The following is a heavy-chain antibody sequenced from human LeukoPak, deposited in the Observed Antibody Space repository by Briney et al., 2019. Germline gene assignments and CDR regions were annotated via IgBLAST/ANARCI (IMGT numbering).Heavy chain of an antibody. CDR2: IWYDGSNQ. J-gene: IGHJ4*02. V-gene: IGHV3-33*01. CDR1: GFTFRSYG. CDR3: ARAVGPYDY. Sequence: GRSLRLSCAASGFTFRSYGMHWVRQAPGKGLEWVAVIWYDGSNQYYADSVKGRFTISRDNSKNTLYLQMNSLRAEDTGVYYCARAVGPYDYWGQGTLVTVSS. D-gene: IGHD3-10*01.